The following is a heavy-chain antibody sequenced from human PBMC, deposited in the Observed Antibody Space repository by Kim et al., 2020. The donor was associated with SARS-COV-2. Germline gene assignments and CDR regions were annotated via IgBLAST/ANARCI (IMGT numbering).Heavy chain of an antibody. V-gene: IGHV3-23*01. CDR1: GFTFSNYG. Sequence: GGSLRLSCAASGFTFSNYGMTWVRQAPGQGLEWVSTISGSGGSTYHTDSVKGRFSISRDNSKNTLYLQMNSLRAEDTAVYYCAKLIIVAPATMRGCFDYWGQGTLVTVSS. CDR3: AKLIIVAPATMRGCFDY. CDR2: ISGSGGST. D-gene: IGHD2-2*01. J-gene: IGHJ4*02.